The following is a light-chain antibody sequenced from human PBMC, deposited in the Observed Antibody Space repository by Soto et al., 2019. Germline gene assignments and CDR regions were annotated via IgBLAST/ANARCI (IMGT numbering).Light chain of an antibody. CDR2: GAS. Sequence: EIVMTQSPATLSVSPGERATLSCRASQSVSSNLAWYQQKPGQAPRLLIYGASTRATGIPARFSVSGSGTKCILTLISLQSGDLADFDCQLYHNWLYTFGHGTKREIK. V-gene: IGKV3-15*01. CDR1: QSVSSN. J-gene: IGKJ2*01. CDR3: QLYHNWLYT.